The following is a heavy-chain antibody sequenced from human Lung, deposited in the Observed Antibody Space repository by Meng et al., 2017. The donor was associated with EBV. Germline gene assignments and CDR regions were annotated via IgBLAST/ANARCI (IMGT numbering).Heavy chain of an antibody. CDR2: IYYSGST. D-gene: IGHD4-23*01. Sequence: QVHLQESGPGLVKPSGTLSLTCAVSGGSISSSNWWSWVRQPPGKGLEWIGYIYYSGSTYYNPSLKSRVTISVDTSKNQFSLKLSSVTAADTAVYYCARGSPTVATDSWGQGTLVTVSS. CDR3: ARGSPTVATDS. CDR1: GGSISSSNW. J-gene: IGHJ4*02. V-gene: IGHV4-4*02.